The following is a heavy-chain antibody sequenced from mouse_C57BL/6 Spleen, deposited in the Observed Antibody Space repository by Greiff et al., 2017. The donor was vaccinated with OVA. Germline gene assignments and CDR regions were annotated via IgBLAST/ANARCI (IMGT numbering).Heavy chain of an antibody. CDR3: ARDRTTVVATSYWYFDV. J-gene: IGHJ1*03. V-gene: IGHV3-6*01. CDR1: GYSITSGYY. D-gene: IGHD1-1*01. CDR2: ISYDGSN. Sequence: VQLKESGPGLVKPSQSLSLTCSVTGYSITSGYYWNWIRQFPGNKLEWMGYISYDGSNNYNPSLKNRISITRDTSKNQFFLKLNSVTTEDTATYYCARDRTTVVATSYWYFDVWGTGTTVTVSS.